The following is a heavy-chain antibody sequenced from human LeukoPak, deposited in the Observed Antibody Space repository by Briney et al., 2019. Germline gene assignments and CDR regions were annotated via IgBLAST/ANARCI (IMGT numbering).Heavy chain of an antibody. CDR2: ISGSGGST. J-gene: IGHJ5*02. CDR3: AKDRSSGWYVSNWFDP. CDR1: GFTFSSYA. Sequence: GGSLRLSCAASGFTFSSYAMSWVRQAPGKGLEWVSAISGSGGSTYYADSVKGRFTISRDNSKNTLYLQMNSLRAEDTAVYYCAKDRSSGWYVSNWFDPWGQGTLVTVSS. D-gene: IGHD6-19*01. V-gene: IGHV3-23*01.